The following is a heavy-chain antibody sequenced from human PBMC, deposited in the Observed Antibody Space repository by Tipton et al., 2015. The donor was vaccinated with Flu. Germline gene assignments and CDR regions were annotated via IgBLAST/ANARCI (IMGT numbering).Heavy chain of an antibody. CDR3: ARERVHEARDGYTYPFGMDI. V-gene: IGHV4-61*02. Sequence: TLSLTCTVSGDSISSGGFYWSWIRQPAGKGLEWIGRVKSNGNTNYNPSLKNRVTISVDTSKNHFSLLLSPVSAADTGVYYCARERVHEARDGYTYPFGMDIWGQGTTVTVSS. CDR2: VKSNGNT. CDR1: GDSISSGGFY. J-gene: IGHJ6*02. D-gene: IGHD5-24*01.